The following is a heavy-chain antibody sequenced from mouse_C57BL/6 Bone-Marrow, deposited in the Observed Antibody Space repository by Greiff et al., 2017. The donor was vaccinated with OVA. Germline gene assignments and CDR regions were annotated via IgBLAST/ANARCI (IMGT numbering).Heavy chain of an antibody. Sequence: VQLQQSGTVLARPGASVKMSCKTSGYTFTSYWMHWVKQRPGQGLEWIGAIYPGNSDTSYNEKFKGKAKLTAVTSASTAYMELSSLTNEDSAVYYCTRGGLFLPLFDYWGQGTTLTVSS. J-gene: IGHJ2*01. CDR1: GYTFTSYW. V-gene: IGHV1-5*01. CDR3: TRGGLFLPLFDY. CDR2: IYPGNSDT. D-gene: IGHD1-1*02.